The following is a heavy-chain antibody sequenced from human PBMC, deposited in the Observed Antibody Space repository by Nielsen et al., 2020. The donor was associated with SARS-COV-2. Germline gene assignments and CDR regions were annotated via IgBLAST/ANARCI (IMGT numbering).Heavy chain of an antibody. Sequence: GSLRLSCAVYGGSFSGYYWSWIRQPPGKGLEWIGEINHSGSTNYNPSLKSRVTISVDTSKNQFSLKLSSVTAADTAVYYCARGRGYSGYDFDYWGQGTLVTVSS. CDR3: ARGRGYSGYDFDY. V-gene: IGHV4-34*01. CDR1: GGSFSGYY. D-gene: IGHD5-12*01. J-gene: IGHJ4*02. CDR2: INHSGST.